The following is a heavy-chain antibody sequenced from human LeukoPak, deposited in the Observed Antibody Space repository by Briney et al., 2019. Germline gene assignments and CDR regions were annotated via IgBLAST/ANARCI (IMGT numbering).Heavy chain of an antibody. CDR3: AKALFRWYGDDAFDI. V-gene: IGHV4-39*01. D-gene: IGHD6-13*01. CDR1: GGSISSSSYY. Sequence: SETLSLTCTVSGGSISSSSYYWGWIRQPPGKGLEWIGSIYYSGSTYYNPSLKSRVTISVDTSKNQFSLKLSSVTVADTAVYYCAKALFRWYGDDAFDIWGQGTMVTVSS. J-gene: IGHJ3*02. CDR2: IYYSGST.